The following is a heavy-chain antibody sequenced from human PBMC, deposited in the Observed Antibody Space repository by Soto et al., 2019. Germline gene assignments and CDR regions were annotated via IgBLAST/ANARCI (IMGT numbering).Heavy chain of an antibody. CDR2: INPSGGST. J-gene: IGHJ6*02. Sequence: ASVKVSCKASGYTFTRYHMHWVRQAPEKGLEWMGIINPSGGSTSYAQKFQGRVTMTRDTSTSTVYMELSSLRSEDTAVYYCARDSDVLRYFDWPHYGMDVWGQGTTVTVSS. V-gene: IGHV1-46*01. D-gene: IGHD3-9*01. CDR3: ARDSDVLRYFDWPHYGMDV. CDR1: GYTFTRYH.